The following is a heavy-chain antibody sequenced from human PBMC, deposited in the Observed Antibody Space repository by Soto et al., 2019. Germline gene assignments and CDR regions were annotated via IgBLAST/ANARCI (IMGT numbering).Heavy chain of an antibody. D-gene: IGHD3-10*01. J-gene: IGHJ6*02. CDR3: ASPRDNYYYNGMDV. Sequence: QVQLVQSGAEVKKPGSSVKVSCKASGGTFSSYAISWVRQAPGQGLEWMGGFIPIFGAADYAQNFQGRVTIAADESTSTAYMELSSLRSEDTAVYYCASPRDNYYYNGMDVWGQGTTVPVSS. CDR2: FIPIFGAA. CDR1: GGTFSSYA. V-gene: IGHV1-69*12.